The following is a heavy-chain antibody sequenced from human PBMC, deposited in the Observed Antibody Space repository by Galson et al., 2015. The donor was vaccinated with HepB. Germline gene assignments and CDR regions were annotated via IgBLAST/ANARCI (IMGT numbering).Heavy chain of an antibody. CDR2: LSFDGHYK. V-gene: IGHV3-30*18. CDR3: AKAGYSSGSYPNSYYYMDV. J-gene: IGHJ6*03. CDR1: GFSFNRYA. Sequence: LRLSCAVSGFSFNRYAMHWVRQAPGKGLEWVALLSFDGHYKYYPDSLTGRFTVSRDNSKNTLYLQMSSLRPEDTAVYYCAKAGYSSGSYPNSYYYMDVWGKGTTVTVSS. D-gene: IGHD6-19*01.